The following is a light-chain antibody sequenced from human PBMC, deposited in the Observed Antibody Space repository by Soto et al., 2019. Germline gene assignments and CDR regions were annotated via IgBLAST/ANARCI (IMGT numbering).Light chain of an antibody. Sequence: DIQITQSPSAISSSVGDRVTITCRASQGISNYLAWYQQKPGKVPKLLIYAASTLQSGVPSRFSGSGSGTDSTLTISSLQPEDVATYYCQKYNSAPHTFGPGTKVDIK. V-gene: IGKV1-27*01. CDR2: AAS. CDR1: QGISNY. CDR3: QKYNSAPHT. J-gene: IGKJ3*01.